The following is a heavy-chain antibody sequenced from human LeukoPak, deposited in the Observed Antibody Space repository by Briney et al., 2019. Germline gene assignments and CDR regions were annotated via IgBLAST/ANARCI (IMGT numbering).Heavy chain of an antibody. V-gene: IGHV3-64*01. CDR2: ISSNGGST. J-gene: IGHJ4*02. CDR3: ARQGDSSGYYPDTGNFDY. D-gene: IGHD3-22*01. CDR1: GFTFSSYA. Sequence: GGSLRLSCAASGFTFSSYAMHWVRQAPGKGLEYVSAISSNGGSTYYANSVKGRFTISRDNSKNTLYLQMGSLRAEDMAVYYCARQGDSSGYYPDTGNFDYWGQGTLVTVSS.